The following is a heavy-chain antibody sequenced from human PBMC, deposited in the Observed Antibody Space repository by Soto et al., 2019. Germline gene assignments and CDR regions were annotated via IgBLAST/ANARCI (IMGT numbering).Heavy chain of an antibody. V-gene: IGHV4-31*03. J-gene: IGHJ5*02. CDR1: GGSISSGGYY. Sequence: PSETLSLTCTVSGGSISSGGYYWSWIRQHPGKGLEWIGYIYYSGSTYYNPSLKSRVTISVDTSKNQFSLKLSSVTAADTAVYYCARDSPGLPNWFDPWGQGTLVTVSS. CDR2: IYYSGST. D-gene: IGHD4-17*01. CDR3: ARDSPGLPNWFDP.